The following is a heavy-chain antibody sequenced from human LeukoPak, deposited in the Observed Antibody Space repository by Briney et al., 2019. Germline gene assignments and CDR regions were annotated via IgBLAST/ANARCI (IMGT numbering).Heavy chain of an antibody. Sequence: PSETLSLTCTVSGGSISTYYWSWIRQPAGKGLEWIGEVSHDGSTNSNPSLKSRVTISVETSKNQFSLKLSSVTAADTAVYYCARLRAVGATDYYYYGMDVWGQGTTVTVSS. CDR1: GGSISTYY. CDR3: ARLRAVGATDYYYYGMDV. V-gene: IGHV4-34*01. D-gene: IGHD1-26*01. J-gene: IGHJ6*02. CDR2: VSHDGST.